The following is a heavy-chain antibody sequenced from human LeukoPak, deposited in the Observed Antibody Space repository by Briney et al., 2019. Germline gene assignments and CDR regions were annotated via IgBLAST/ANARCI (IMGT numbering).Heavy chain of an antibody. CDR3: ARDLHWGASDY. Sequence: PGGSLRLSCAASGFTFSSHWMHWVRQVPGKGLVWVSRKDGSNTFYADSVKGRFTISRDNAKNTLCLQMNSLGVEDTAVYYCARDLHWGASDYWGQGTLVTVSS. CDR1: GFTFSSHW. J-gene: IGHJ4*02. D-gene: IGHD1-26*01. V-gene: IGHV3-74*01. CDR2: KDGSNT.